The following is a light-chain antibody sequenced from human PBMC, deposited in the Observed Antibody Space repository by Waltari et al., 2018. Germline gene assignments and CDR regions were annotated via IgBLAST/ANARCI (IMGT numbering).Light chain of an antibody. J-gene: IGKJ3*01. Sequence: EIVLTQSPGTLSLSPGEGASLSCRASQSVNANSLAWYQQKPDQAPRLLIYGASTRATGIPDRFSGSGSETDFTLTITRLGPEDFAVYFCHQYGNSPRTFGPGTKLDIK. CDR2: GAS. CDR3: HQYGNSPRT. V-gene: IGKV3-20*01. CDR1: QSVNANS.